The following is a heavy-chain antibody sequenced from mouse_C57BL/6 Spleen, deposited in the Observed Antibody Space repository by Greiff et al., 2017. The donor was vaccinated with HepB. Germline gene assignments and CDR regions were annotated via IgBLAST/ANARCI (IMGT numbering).Heavy chain of an antibody. D-gene: IGHD1-1*01. CDR3: AKLGYYDSSSYAMDY. Sequence: EVQLVESGGDLVKPGGSLKLSCAASGFTFSSYGMSWVRQTPDKRLEWVATISSGGSYTYYPDSVKGRFTISRDNAKNTLYLQMSSLKSEDTAMYYCAKLGYYDSSSYAMDYWGQGTSVTVSS. CDR1: GFTFSSYG. J-gene: IGHJ4*01. V-gene: IGHV5-6*01. CDR2: ISSGGSYT.